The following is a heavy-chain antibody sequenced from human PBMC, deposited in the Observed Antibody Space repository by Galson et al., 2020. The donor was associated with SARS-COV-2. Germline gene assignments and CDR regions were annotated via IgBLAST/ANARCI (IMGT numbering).Heavy chain of an antibody. CDR3: ARNMVRGLYYYYYGMDV. J-gene: IGHJ6*02. V-gene: IGHV3-21*01. CDR2: ISSSSSYI. D-gene: IGHD3-10*01. Sequence: TGGSLRLSFAASGFTFSSYSMNWVRQAPGKGLEWVSSISSSSSYIYYADSVKGRFTISRDNAKNSLYLQMNSLRAEDTAVYYCARNMVRGLYYYYYGMDVWGQGTTVTVSS. CDR1: GFTFSSYS.